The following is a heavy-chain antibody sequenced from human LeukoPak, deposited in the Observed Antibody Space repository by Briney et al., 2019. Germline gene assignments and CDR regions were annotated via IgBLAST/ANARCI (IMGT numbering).Heavy chain of an antibody. J-gene: IGHJ4*02. D-gene: IGHD2-2*01. CDR1: GFTFRSYA. Sequence: GGSLRLSCAASGFTFRSYAMSWVRQAPGKGLEWVSGISGSGGSPYHADSVKGRLTISRDNAKKTLLLQMNSLRAEDTAVYYCVRERYCSGTSCFELGYWGQGTLVTVSS. V-gene: IGHV3-23*01. CDR2: ISGSGGSP. CDR3: VRERYCSGTSCFELGY.